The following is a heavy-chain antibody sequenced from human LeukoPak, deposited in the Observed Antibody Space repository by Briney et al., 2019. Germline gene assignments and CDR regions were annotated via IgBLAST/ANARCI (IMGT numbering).Heavy chain of an antibody. CDR3: ARGRYQLPPYNWFDP. Sequence: SETLSLTCTVSGGSISRYYWSWIRQTAGKGLEWIGRSNSSGSTNYNPSLKSRVTISVDTSKNQFSLKLSSVTAADTAVYYCARGRYQLPPYNWFDPWGQGTLVTVSS. J-gene: IGHJ5*02. V-gene: IGHV4-4*07. CDR2: SNSSGST. CDR1: GGSISRYY. D-gene: IGHD2-2*01.